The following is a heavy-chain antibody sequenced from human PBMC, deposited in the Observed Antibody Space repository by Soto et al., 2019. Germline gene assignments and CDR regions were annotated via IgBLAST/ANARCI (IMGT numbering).Heavy chain of an antibody. Sequence: QVQLQESGPGLVKPSETLSLTCTVSGGSISSYYWSWIRQPPGKGLECVGYIYYSGSTNYNPSLKSRVTISVDTSKNQFSLKLRSVTAADTAVYYCARGALYCSCGSCYSEHNWFDPWGQGTLVSVSS. D-gene: IGHD2-15*01. CDR2: IYYSGST. CDR3: ARGALYCSCGSCYSEHNWFDP. J-gene: IGHJ5*02. CDR1: GGSISSYY. V-gene: IGHV4-59*01.